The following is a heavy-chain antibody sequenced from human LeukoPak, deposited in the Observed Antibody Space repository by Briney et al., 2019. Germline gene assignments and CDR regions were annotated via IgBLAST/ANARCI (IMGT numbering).Heavy chain of an antibody. V-gene: IGHV3-64*01. CDR2: ISSNGGST. D-gene: IGHD2-21*02. Sequence: GGSLRLSCAASGFTFSSYAMHWVRQAPGKGLEYVSAISSNGGSTYYANSVKGRFTISRDNSKNTLYLQMGSLRAEDMAVYYCARVAYYRVTADQITDAFDVWGRGTGVTVSS. CDR3: ARVAYYRVTADQITDAFDV. J-gene: IGHJ3*01. CDR1: GFTFSSYA.